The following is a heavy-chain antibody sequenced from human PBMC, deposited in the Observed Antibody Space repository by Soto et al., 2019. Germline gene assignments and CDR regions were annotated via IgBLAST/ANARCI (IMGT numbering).Heavy chain of an antibody. CDR2: FDPEDGET. CDR1: GYTLTELS. J-gene: IGHJ6*03. CDR3: ATKTYYDFFGGGYYMDV. V-gene: IGHV1-24*01. Sequence: EASVKVSCKVSGYTLTELSMHWVRQAPGKGLEWMGGFDPEDGETIYAQKFQGRVTMTEDTSTDTAYMELSSLRSEDTAVYYCATKTYYDFFGGGYYMDVWGKGTTVTVSS. D-gene: IGHD3-3*01.